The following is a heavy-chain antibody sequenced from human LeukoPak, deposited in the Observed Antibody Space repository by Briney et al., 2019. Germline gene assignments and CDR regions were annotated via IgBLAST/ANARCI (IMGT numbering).Heavy chain of an antibody. V-gene: IGHV4-39*01. CDR2: IYYSGST. Sequence: PSETLSLTCTVSGGSISSSSYYWGWIRQPPGKGLEWIGSIYYSGSTYYNPSLKSRVTISVDTSKNQFSLKLSSVAAADTAVYYCVTLDRDYYGSGSYNYYYCYMDVWGKGTTVTISS. CDR3: VTLDRDYYGSGSYNYYYCYMDV. CDR1: GGSISSSSYY. D-gene: IGHD3-10*01. J-gene: IGHJ6*03.